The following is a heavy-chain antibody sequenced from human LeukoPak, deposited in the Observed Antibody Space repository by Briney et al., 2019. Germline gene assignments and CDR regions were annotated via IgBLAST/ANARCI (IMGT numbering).Heavy chain of an antibody. V-gene: IGHV3-21*01. CDR2: ISSSSSYI. CDR1: GFTFSSYS. D-gene: IGHD2-21*01. Sequence: GGSLRLSCAASGFTFSSYSMNWVRQAPGKGLEWVSSISSSSSYIYHADSVKGRFTISRDNAKNSLYLQMNSLRAEDTAVYYCARENGVAYCGGDCYSGGYYYYYYYMDVWGKGTTVTVSS. CDR3: ARENGVAYCGGDCYSGGYYYYYYYMDV. J-gene: IGHJ6*03.